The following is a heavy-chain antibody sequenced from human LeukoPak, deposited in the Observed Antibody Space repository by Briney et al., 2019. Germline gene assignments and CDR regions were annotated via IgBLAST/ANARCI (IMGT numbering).Heavy chain of an antibody. D-gene: IGHD1-26*01. CDR1: GFTFDDYT. J-gene: IGHJ4*02. CDR3: AKDGGSGATRPIDF. CDR2: ISWDGVST. Sequence: LSGGSLRLSCAASGFTFDDYTMHWVRQAPGKGLEWVSLISWDGVSTYYADSVKGRFTISRDNSKNSLYLQLNSLRTEDTAFYYCAKDGGSGATRPIDFWGQGTLVTVSS. V-gene: IGHV3-43*01.